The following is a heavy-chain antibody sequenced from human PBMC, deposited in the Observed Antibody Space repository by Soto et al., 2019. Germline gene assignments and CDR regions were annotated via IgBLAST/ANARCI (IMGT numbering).Heavy chain of an antibody. J-gene: IGHJ4*02. D-gene: IGHD5-18*01. CDR2: ISYSGST. CDR3: ARDIRGYSRAFDF. CDR1: GDSVNSGSYY. V-gene: IGHV4-61*01. Sequence: QVQLQESGPGLVKPSETLSLTCTVSGDSVNSGSYYWTWVRQPPRKGLEWIGYISYSGSTNYNPSLHRRVTISIDTSKNQFSLKLTSVTAADTAFYFCARDIRGYSRAFDFWGQGTLVTVSA.